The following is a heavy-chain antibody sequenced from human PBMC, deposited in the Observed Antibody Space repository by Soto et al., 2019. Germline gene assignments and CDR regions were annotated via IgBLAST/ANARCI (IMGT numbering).Heavy chain of an antibody. CDR1: GFTFNNYA. D-gene: IGHD5-12*01. CDR3: VRGGDRWLQWSY. CDR2: ISYDGSNK. Sequence: QVQLVESGGGVVQPGRSLRLSCAASGFTFNNYAMHWVRQPPGKGLEWVAIISYDGSNKYYADSVKGRFSISRDNSKSTVYLQMNSLRTEDTAVYYCVRGGDRWLQWSYWGQGTLVIVSS. J-gene: IGHJ4*02. V-gene: IGHV3-30-3*01.